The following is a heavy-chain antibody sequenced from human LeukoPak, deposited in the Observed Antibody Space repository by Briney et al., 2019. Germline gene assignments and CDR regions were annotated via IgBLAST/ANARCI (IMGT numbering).Heavy chain of an antibody. V-gene: IGHV3-11*05. J-gene: IGHJ3*02. CDR3: ARDAADYNDTSGYYDGFDI. Sequence: GGSLRLSCAASGFTFSDYYINWIRQAPGKGLEWVSHFSSSTGYTNYADSVKGRFTISRDNTKNSLYLQMNSLRAEDTAVYYCARDAADYNDTSGYYDGFDIWGQGTMVTVSS. D-gene: IGHD3-22*01. CDR2: FSSSTGYT. CDR1: GFTFSDYY.